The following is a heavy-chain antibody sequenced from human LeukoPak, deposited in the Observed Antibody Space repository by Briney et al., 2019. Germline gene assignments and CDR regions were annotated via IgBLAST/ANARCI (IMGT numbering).Heavy chain of an antibody. CDR3: ASTAAYGSGSG. CDR2: INHSGST. Sequence: SETLSLTCAVYGGSFSGYYWSWIRQPPGKGLEWIGEINHSGSTNYNPSLKSRVTISVDTSKNQFSLKLSSVTAADTAVYYCASTAAYGSGSGWGQGTQVTVSS. V-gene: IGHV4-34*01. D-gene: IGHD3-10*01. J-gene: IGHJ4*02. CDR1: GGSFSGYY.